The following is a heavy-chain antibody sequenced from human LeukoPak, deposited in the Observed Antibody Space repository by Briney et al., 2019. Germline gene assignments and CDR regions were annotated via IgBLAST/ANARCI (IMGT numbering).Heavy chain of an antibody. Sequence: SETLSLTCTVSGGSISSYYWSWIRQPPGKGLEWIRYIHYSGRTNYNPSLKSRVTISVDPSKNHFFLKIKQLTAAEPADYYCWGKKGHLIFGVVWPKYFQHWGQGTLVTVSS. CDR2: IHYSGRT. CDR1: GGSISSYY. CDR3: WGKKGHLIFGVVWPKYFQH. J-gene: IGHJ1*01. V-gene: IGHV4-59*12. D-gene: IGHD3-3*01.